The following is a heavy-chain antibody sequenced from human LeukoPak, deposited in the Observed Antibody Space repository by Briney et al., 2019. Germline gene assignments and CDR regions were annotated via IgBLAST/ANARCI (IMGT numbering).Heavy chain of an antibody. CDR3: ARGRGGLRWDY. J-gene: IGHJ4*02. CDR2: IYHSGST. V-gene: IGHV4-30-2*01. CDR1: GGSISSGGYS. D-gene: IGHD3-16*01. Sequence: ASETLSLTCAVSGGSISSGGYSWSWLRQPPGKGLEWIGYIYHSGSTYYNPSLKSRVTISVDRSKNQFSLKLSSVTAADTAVYYCARGRGGLRWDYWGQGTLVTVSS.